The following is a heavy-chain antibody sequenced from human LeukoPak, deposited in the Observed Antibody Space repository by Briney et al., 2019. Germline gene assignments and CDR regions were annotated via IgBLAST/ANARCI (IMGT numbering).Heavy chain of an antibody. V-gene: IGHV4-39*07. J-gene: IGHJ2*01. CDR3: ARVGGYCSSTSCHPKQYWYFDL. D-gene: IGHD2-2*03. CDR1: GGSISSTIYY. CDR2: VYYIGIT. Sequence: KPSETLSLTCTVSGGSISSTIYYWGWIRQPPGKGLEWIGNVYYIGITYYNPSLKSRVTISVDTSKNQFSLKLSSVTAADTAVYYCARVGGYCSSTSCHPKQYWYFDLWGRGTLVTVSS.